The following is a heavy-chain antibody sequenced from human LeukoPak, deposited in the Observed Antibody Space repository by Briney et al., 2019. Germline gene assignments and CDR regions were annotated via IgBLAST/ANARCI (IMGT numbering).Heavy chain of an antibody. Sequence: ASVKVSCKVSGYTLTELSMHWVRQAPGKGLEWMGGFDPEDGETIYAQKFQGRVTITADESTSTAYMELSSLRSEDTAVYYCARGDFWSGYSGYSYGSFDYWGQGTLVTVSS. D-gene: IGHD3-3*01. J-gene: IGHJ4*02. V-gene: IGHV1-24*01. CDR1: GYTLTELS. CDR3: ARGDFWSGYSGYSYGSFDY. CDR2: FDPEDGET.